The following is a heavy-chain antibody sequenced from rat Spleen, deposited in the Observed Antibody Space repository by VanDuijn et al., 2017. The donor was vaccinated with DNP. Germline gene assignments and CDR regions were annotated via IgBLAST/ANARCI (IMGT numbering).Heavy chain of an antibody. Sequence: EVQLVESGGDLVQPGRSLKLSCAASGFTFSDYYMAWVRQAPTKGLEWVAYIGSDGYAPYYGDSVRGRFTISRDNAKNTLYLQMNSLRSEDTATYYCARPIITIAAGATTGYFDYWGQGVMVTVSS. CDR3: ARPIITIAAGATTGYFDY. D-gene: IGHD1-2*01. V-gene: IGHV5-22*01. CDR1: GFTFSDYY. J-gene: IGHJ2*01. CDR2: IGSDGYAP.